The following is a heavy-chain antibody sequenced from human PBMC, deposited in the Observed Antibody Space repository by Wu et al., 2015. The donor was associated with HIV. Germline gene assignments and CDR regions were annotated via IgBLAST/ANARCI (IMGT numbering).Heavy chain of an antibody. V-gene: IGHV4-38-2*01. D-gene: IGHD6-19*01. CDR1: GTSVSSDYY. Sequence: QVQLQESGPGLVKPSETLSLTCVVSGTSVSSDYYWGWIRQTPGKGLEWIGTLYHTGSTYYNPSLKSRVTISVDTSQNHFSLKLNSVTAADTAVYYCASHSGGWHSGAEYIQHWGQGTLVTVSS. CDR2: LYHTGST. J-gene: IGHJ1*01. CDR3: ASHSGGWHSGAEYIQH.